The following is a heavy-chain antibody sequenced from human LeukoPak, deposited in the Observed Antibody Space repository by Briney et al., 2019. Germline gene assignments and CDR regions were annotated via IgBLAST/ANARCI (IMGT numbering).Heavy chain of an antibody. CDR2: IDYSGRT. CDR1: GGSIGSYY. CDR3: ARAVSAHSDTMYYFDN. D-gene: IGHD2-21*02. Sequence: NASETLSLTCTVSGGSIGSYYWSWIRQPPGKGLEWLGYIDYSGRTNYNPSLKSRVTISVDTSKDQFSLRLSSVTAADTAVYYCARAVSAHSDTMYYFDNWGQGTLVTVSS. V-gene: IGHV4-59*01. J-gene: IGHJ4*02.